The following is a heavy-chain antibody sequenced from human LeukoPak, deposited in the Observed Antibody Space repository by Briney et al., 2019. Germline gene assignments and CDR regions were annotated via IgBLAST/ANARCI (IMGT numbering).Heavy chain of an antibody. CDR2: INSDGSST. CDR1: GFTFSSYW. V-gene: IGHV3-74*01. J-gene: IGHJ4*02. D-gene: IGHD3-22*01. Sequence: GGSLRLSCAASGFTFSSYWMHWVRQAPGKGLVWVSRINSDGSSTSYADSVKGRFTISRDNAKNTLYLQMNSLRAEDTAVYYCATTGSGYSFDYWGQGTLVTVSS. CDR3: ATTGSGYSFDY.